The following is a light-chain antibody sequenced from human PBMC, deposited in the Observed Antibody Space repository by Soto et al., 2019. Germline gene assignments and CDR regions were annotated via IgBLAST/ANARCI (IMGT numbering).Light chain of an antibody. CDR3: CSSAGSYLHV. CDR1: SSDVGGYNC. J-gene: IGLJ1*01. V-gene: IGLV2-11*01. CDR2: DVS. Sequence: QSVLTQPSSVSGSPGQSVTISCTGTSSDVGGYNCVSWYQQHPGKAPKLMIYDVSKRPSGVPHRLSGSKSGNTASLALSELQPEDEAVYYCCSSAGSYLHVFGTGTKLTVL.